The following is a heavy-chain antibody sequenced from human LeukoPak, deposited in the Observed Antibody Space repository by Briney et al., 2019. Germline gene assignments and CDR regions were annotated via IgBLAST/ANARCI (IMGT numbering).Heavy chain of an antibody. CDR1: GYTFTGYY. CDR3: ARVLFYSSGNKSNRVDY. V-gene: IGHV1-2*02. CDR2: INPDSGGT. D-gene: IGHD6-19*01. J-gene: IGHJ4*02. Sequence: GSVKAFCKASGYTFTGYYIHWVRQAPGQGLEWMGWINPDSGGTNYAQKFQGRVTMTRDTSIRTAYMELSRLRSDDTAVYYCARVLFYSSGNKSNRVDYWGQGTLVTVSS.